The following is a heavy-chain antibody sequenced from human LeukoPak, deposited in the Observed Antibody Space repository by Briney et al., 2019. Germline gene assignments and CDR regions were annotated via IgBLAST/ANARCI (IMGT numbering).Heavy chain of an antibody. CDR2: TYFRSKWFN. J-gene: IGHJ4*02. CDR1: GDSVSSNYAA. Sequence: SQTLSLTCGLSGDSVSSNYAAWNWIGQSPSRGLEWLGMTYFRSKWFNDYAVSVRSRIIITPETSKNQFSLQLNSVTPEDTAVYYCAKGSLEGGFDYWGQGSLVIVSS. V-gene: IGHV6-1*01. CDR3: AKGSLEGGFDY. D-gene: IGHD3-16*01.